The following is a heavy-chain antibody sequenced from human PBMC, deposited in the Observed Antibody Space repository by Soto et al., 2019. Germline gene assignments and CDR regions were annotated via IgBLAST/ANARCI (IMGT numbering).Heavy chain of an antibody. CDR2: IIPIFGTA. D-gene: IGHD5-18*01. Sequence: GASVKVSCKASGGTFSSYAISWVRQAPGQGLEWMGGIIPIFGTANYAQKFQGRVTITADESTSTAYMELSSLRSEDTAVYYCASRIQLWLPQSPYDYWGQGTLVTVSS. V-gene: IGHV1-69*13. J-gene: IGHJ4*02. CDR1: GGTFSSYA. CDR3: ASRIQLWLPQSPYDY.